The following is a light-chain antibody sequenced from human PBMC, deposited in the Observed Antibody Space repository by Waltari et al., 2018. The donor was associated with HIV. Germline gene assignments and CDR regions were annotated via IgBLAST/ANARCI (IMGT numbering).Light chain of an antibody. CDR2: EVS. Sequence: EIVMTQTPSSLSVTPGQPASFSCNSSQSLKHTDGKTYLYWYLQRPGQSPQVLIYEVSKRYAGVPDRCSGSGSGTHFTLKIARVEAEDVGSYYCMQSLHLLYTFGQGTKLEIK. CDR3: MQSLHLLYT. V-gene: IGKV2D-29*02. J-gene: IGKJ2*01. CDR1: QSLKHTDGKTY.